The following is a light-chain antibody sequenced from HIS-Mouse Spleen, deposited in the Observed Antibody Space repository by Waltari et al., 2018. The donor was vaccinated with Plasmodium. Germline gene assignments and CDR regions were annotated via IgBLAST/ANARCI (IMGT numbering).Light chain of an antibody. J-gene: IGKJ2*01. CDR3: QQYDNLPYT. Sequence: DIQMTQSPSSLSASVGDRVTITCQASPDISNSLNWYQQKPGKGPKLLIYDASNLETGVPSRFSGSGSGTDFTFTISSLQPEDIATYYCQQYDNLPYTFGQGTKLEIK. V-gene: IGKV1-33*01. CDR1: PDISNS. CDR2: DAS.